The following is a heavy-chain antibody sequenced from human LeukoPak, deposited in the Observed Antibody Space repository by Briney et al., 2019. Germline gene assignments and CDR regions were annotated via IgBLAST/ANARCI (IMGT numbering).Heavy chain of an antibody. CDR2: ISISGRNT. CDR1: GFTFSNYA. V-gene: IGHV3-23*01. CDR3: AKDLYDSSGPEYFQH. Sequence: GGSLRLSCAAYGFTFSNYAMSWVRQAPGKGLEWVSGISISGRNTYYADPVKGRFTISRDNSKNTLYLQMNTLRAEDTAVYYCAKDLYDSSGPEYFQHWGQGTLVTVSS. D-gene: IGHD3-22*01. J-gene: IGHJ1*01.